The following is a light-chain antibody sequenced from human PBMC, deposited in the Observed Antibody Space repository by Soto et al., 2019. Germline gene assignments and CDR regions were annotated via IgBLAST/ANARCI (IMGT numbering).Light chain of an antibody. Sequence: QSALTQPASVSGSPGQSITIPCTGSSSDVGGYNYVSWYQQHTGKAPKLMIYEVSNRPSGVSNRFSGSKSGNTASLTISGLQPEDDADYYCNSYTSSSTYVFGTGTKLTVL. CDR3: NSYTSSSTYV. CDR2: EVS. J-gene: IGLJ1*01. CDR1: SSDVGGYNY. V-gene: IGLV2-14*01.